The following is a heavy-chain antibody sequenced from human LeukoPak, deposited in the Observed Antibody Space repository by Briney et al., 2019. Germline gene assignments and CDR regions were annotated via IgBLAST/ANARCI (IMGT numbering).Heavy chain of an antibody. CDR2: ISGRGGST. D-gene: IGHD3-9*01. V-gene: IGHV3-23*01. CDR1: GFTFSSYA. Sequence: GGSLRLPCAASGFTFSSYAVSWVRQAPGVGLEWVSTISGRGGSTFYADSVKGRFTISRDNSKNTLYLQMNSLRADDTAVYYCAKGYYDILTDYFHNWFNPWGQGTLVIVSS. J-gene: IGHJ5*02. CDR3: AKGYYDILTDYFHNWFNP.